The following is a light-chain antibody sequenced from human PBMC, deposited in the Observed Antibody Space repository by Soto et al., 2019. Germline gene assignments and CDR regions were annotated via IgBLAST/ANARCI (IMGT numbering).Light chain of an antibody. V-gene: IGKV2-30*01. J-gene: IGKJ1*01. CDR3: MQGTHWPRT. Sequence: DVVMTQSPLSLPVTVGQPASISCRSSQSLVNSDGKTHLTWFQQRPGQSPRRLVYKVSNRDSGVPDRCGGSGSGPDFTLRISRVEAEDVGVCYCMQGTHWPRTFGQGTKVEIK. CDR2: KVS. CDR1: QSLVNSDGKTH.